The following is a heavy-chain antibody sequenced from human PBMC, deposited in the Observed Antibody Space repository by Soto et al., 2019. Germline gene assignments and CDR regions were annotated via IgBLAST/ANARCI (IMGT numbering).Heavy chain of an antibody. J-gene: IGHJ6*03. D-gene: IGHD6-19*01. V-gene: IGHV4-34*01. Sequence: SETLSLTCAVYGGSFSGYYWSWIRQPPGKGLEWIGEINHSGSTNYNPSLKSRVTISVDTSKNQFSLKLSSVTAADTAVYYCARGHVAVADPYYMDVWGKGTTVTVSS. CDR1: GGSFSGYY. CDR2: INHSGST. CDR3: ARGHVAVADPYYMDV.